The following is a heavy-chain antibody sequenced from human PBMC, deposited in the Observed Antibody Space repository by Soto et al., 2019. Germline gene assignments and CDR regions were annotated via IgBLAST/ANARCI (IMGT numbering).Heavy chain of an antibody. D-gene: IGHD3-22*01. CDR1: GGTFNHYA. Sequence: QVQLVQSGAEVKKPESSVRVSCKASGGTFNHYAITWVRQAPGQGLEWMGGTIPMFGTTNYAEKFQGRVTITADESTNTAYMELSSLRSEDTAVYYCTRCGIRYHSIGFYLGIDGMDVWGQGTTVIVSS. CDR3: TRCGIRYHSIGFYLGIDGMDV. J-gene: IGHJ6*02. CDR2: TIPMFGTT. V-gene: IGHV1-69*12.